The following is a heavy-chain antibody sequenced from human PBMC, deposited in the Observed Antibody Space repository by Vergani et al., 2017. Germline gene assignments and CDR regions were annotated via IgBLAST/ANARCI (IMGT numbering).Heavy chain of an antibody. CDR3: ARGSRPRAEYFQH. CDR1: GGSISSGDYY. V-gene: IGHV4-30-4*01. Sequence: QVQLQESGPGMVKPSQTLSLPCTVSGGSISSGDYYWSWIRQPPGKGLEWIGYIYYSGSTYYNPSLKSRVTISVDTSKNQFSLKLSSVTAADTAVYYSARGSRPRAEYFQHWGQGTLVTVSS. CDR2: IYYSGST. J-gene: IGHJ1*01.